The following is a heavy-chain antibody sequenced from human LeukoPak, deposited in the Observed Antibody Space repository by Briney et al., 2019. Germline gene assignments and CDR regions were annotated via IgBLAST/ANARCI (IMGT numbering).Heavy chain of an antibody. CDR1: GFTFSDYY. V-gene: IGHV3-11*04. CDR2: ISSSGSST. D-gene: IGHD2/OR15-2a*01. CDR3: ARAIPQNFLGN. J-gene: IGHJ4*02. Sequence: PGGSLRLSCAASGFTFSDYYMSWFRQAPGKGLEWVTYISSSGSSTYYADSVKGRFTISRDNAKNSLYLQMNSLRAEDTAVYYCARAIPQNFLGNWGQGTLVTVSS.